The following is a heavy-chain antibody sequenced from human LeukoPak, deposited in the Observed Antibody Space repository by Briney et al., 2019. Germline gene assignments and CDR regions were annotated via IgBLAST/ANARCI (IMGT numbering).Heavy chain of an antibody. D-gene: IGHD6-13*01. Sequence: GGSLRLSCAASGFTFSSYEMHWVRQAPGKGLEWVSYITSSGTTIYYADSVKGRFTISRDNAKNSLYLQMNSLRAEDTAVYYCARGSIAAHLMGHYFDYWGQGTLVTVSS. CDR3: ARGSIAAHLMGHYFDY. V-gene: IGHV3-48*03. CDR1: GFTFSSYE. J-gene: IGHJ4*02. CDR2: ITSSGTTI.